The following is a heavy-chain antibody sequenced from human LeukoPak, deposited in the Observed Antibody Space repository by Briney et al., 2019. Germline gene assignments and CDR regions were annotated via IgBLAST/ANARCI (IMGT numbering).Heavy chain of an antibody. CDR1: GFTFSSYS. V-gene: IGHV3-21*04. Sequence: GGSLRLSCAASGFTFSSYSMNWVRQAPGKGLEWVSSISSSSSYIYYADSVKGRFTISRDNAKNSLYLQTNSLRAEDTAVYYCAKGGRIQLWLDFNYYFDYWGQGTLVTVSS. J-gene: IGHJ4*02. CDR3: AKGGRIQLWLDFNYYFDY. D-gene: IGHD5-18*01. CDR2: ISSSSSYI.